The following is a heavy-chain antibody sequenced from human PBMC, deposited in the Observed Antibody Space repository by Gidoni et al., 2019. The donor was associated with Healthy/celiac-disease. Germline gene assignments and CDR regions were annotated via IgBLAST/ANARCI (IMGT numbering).Heavy chain of an antibody. CDR1: GFTFSNAW. V-gene: IGHV3-15*01. CDR3: TTDLVETDAFDI. CDR2: IKSKTDGGTT. J-gene: IGHJ3*02. D-gene: IGHD1-26*01. Sequence: EVQLVESGGGLVKPGGSLRLSCAASGFTFSNAWMSWVRQAPGKGLEWVGRIKSKTDGGTTDYAAPVKGRFTISRDDSKNTLYLQMNSLKTEDTAVYYCTTDLVETDAFDIWGQGTMGTVSS.